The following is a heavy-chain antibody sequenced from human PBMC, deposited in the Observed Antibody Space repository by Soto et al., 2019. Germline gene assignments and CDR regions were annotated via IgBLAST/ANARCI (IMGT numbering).Heavy chain of an antibody. CDR2: IIPIFGTA. J-gene: IGHJ4*02. CDR1: GGTFSSYA. D-gene: IGHD6-19*01. Sequence: QVQLVQSGAEVKKPGSSVKVSCKASGGTFSSYAISWVRQAPGKGLEWMGGIIPIFGTANYAQKFQGRVTITADESTSKAYMELSSLRSEDTAVYYCARERIAVAGLIDYWGQGTLVTVSS. CDR3: ARERIAVAGLIDY. V-gene: IGHV1-69*12.